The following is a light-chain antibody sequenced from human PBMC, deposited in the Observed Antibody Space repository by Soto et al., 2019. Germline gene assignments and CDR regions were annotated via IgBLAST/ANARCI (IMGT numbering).Light chain of an antibody. CDR2: DVT. CDR1: SSDVGGYNY. CDR3: SSYAGTLIV. V-gene: IGLV2-8*01. J-gene: IGLJ1*01. Sequence: QSVLTQPPSASGSPGQSVTISCTGTSSDVGGYNYVSWYQQHPGKAPKLLIYDVTARPSGVPDRFSGSKSGNTASLTVSGLQAEDEADYYCSSYAGTLIVFGTGTKVTVL.